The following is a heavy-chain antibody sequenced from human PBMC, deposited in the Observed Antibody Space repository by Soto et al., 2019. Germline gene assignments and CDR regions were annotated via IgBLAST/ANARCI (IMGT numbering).Heavy chain of an antibody. CDR2: IYYSGST. V-gene: IGHV4-39*01. CDR1: GGSISSSNYY. D-gene: IGHD2-15*01. CDR3: ARRGVYCSGGSCYSAAFDY. J-gene: IGHJ4*02. Sequence: SETLSLTCTVSGGSISSSNYYWGWIRQPPGKGLEWIGSIYYSGSTYYNSSLKSRVTISVDTSKNQFSLKLSSVTAADTAAYYCARRGVYCSGGSCYSAAFDYWGQGTLVTVSS.